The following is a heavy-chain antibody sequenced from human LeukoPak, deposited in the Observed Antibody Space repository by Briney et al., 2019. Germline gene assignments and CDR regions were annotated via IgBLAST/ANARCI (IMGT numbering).Heavy chain of an antibody. CDR3: ARGGYCSGGICYGGGFDL. CDR1: GGSFSGYY. V-gene: IGHV4-34*01. Sequence: SETLSLTCAVYGGSFSGYYWSWIRQPPGKGLEWIGEINHSGSTNYNPSLKSRVTISVDTSKNQFSLKLSSVTAADTAVYYCARGGYCSGGICYGGGFDLWGQGTLVPVSS. D-gene: IGHD2-15*01. CDR2: INHSGST. J-gene: IGHJ4*02.